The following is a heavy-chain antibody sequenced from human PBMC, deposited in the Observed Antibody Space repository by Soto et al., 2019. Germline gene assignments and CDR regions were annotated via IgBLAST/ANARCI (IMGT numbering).Heavy chain of an antibody. V-gene: IGHV1-46*01. D-gene: IGHD2-21*02. CDR2: VNPSGGHT. Sequence: QVQLVQSGAEVKKPGASVKVSCKASGDTFTDYYIHWVRQAPGQGLEWMGTVNPSGGHTTYAQHFLGRVTXTRXTSPSTLDVELTSLPYEDTAVYYCARGGHVVVVTAALDYWGQGTLVTVPS. CDR3: ARGGHVVVVTAALDY. CDR1: GDTFTDYY. J-gene: IGHJ4*02.